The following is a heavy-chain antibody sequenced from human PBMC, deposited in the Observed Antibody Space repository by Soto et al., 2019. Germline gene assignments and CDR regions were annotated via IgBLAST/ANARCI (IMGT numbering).Heavy chain of an antibody. CDR2: IYYSGST. J-gene: IGHJ4*02. CDR3: ARDSDNDIGPGS. Sequence: QVQLQESGPGLVKPSQTLSLTCTVSGGSISSGDYYWRWIRQPPGKGLEWIGYIYYSGSTYYNPSLKSRVTIPVDTSKNQFSLKLSSVTAADTAVYYCARDSDNDIGPGSWGQGTLDTVSS. CDR1: GGSISSGDYY. D-gene: IGHD2-15*01. V-gene: IGHV4-30-4*01.